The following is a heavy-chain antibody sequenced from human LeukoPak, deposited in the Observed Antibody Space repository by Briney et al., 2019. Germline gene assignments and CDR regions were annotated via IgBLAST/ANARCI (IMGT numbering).Heavy chain of an antibody. J-gene: IGHJ4*02. CDR1: GFTFDDYG. V-gene: IGHV3-30*03. Sequence: GGSLRLSCAASGFTFDDYGMSWVRQVPGKGLEWVAGISYDGTNKKYVESVKGRFTISRDNSNNMLYLQMNSLRAEDTAMYYVSRGSIVGTILPFDYWGQGTLVTVSS. CDR2: ISYDGTNK. CDR3: SRGSIVGTILPFDY. D-gene: IGHD2-21*01.